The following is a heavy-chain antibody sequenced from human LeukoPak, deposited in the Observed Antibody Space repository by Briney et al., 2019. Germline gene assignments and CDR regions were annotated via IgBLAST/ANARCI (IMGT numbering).Heavy chain of an antibody. D-gene: IGHD3-22*01. CDR1: GYTFTSYG. CDR2: ISAYNGNT. V-gene: IGHV1-18*01. CDR3: ARGYYDSSGYYPLPFDY. J-gene: IGHJ4*02. Sequence: ASVKVSCKASGYTFTSYGISWVRQAPGQGLEWMGWISAYNGNTNYAQKLQGRVTMTTDTSTSTAYMELRSLRSDDTVVYYCARGYYDSSGYYPLPFDYWGQGTLVTVSS.